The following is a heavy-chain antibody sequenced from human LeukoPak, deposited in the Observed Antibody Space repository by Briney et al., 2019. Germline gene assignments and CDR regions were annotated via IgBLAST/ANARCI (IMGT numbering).Heavy chain of an antibody. CDR2: INPNSGGT. Sequence: GASVKVSCKASGYTFTGYYMHWVRQAPGQGLEWMGWINPNSGGTNYAQKFQGRVTMTRDTSISTAYMELSRLRSDDTAVYYCARAGYSSSWQYYYYYYGMDVWDQGTTVTVSS. J-gene: IGHJ6*02. CDR3: ARAGYSSSWQYYYYYYGMDV. V-gene: IGHV1-2*02. CDR1: GYTFTGYY. D-gene: IGHD6-13*01.